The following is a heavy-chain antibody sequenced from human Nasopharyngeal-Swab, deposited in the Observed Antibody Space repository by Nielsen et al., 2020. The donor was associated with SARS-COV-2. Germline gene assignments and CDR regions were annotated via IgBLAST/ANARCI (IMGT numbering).Heavy chain of an antibody. CDR3: ARSYNPGGFGWLLSND. CDR2: ISGADDST. CDR1: GFIFKNYA. J-gene: IGHJ4*02. V-gene: IGHV3-23*01. Sequence: GESLKISCSASGFIFKNYAMNWVRQAPGRGLEWVSAISGADDSTKYADSVKGRFTISRDNSKSTLDLQMNSLTVDDTAVYYCARSYNPGGFGWLLSNDWGQGTLVTVSS. D-gene: IGHD3-9*01.